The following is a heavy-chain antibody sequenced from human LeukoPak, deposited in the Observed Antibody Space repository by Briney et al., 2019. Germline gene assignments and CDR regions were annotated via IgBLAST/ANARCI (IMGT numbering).Heavy chain of an antibody. CDR3: VRGNYDNRGYSNAFDI. D-gene: IGHD3-22*01. CDR2: MYYNGNT. V-gene: IGHV4-59*01. CDR1: GASISSSY. J-gene: IGHJ3*02. Sequence: SGTLSLTCTVSGASISSSYWSWVRQPPGKRLEWIGFMYYNGNTNSNPFLKSRVTISADTSKNQLSRKLTSVTAADTGVYYCVRGNYDNRGYSNAFDIWGQGAMVTVSS.